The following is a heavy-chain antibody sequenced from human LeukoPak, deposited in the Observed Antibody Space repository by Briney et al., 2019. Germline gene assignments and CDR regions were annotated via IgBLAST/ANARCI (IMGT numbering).Heavy chain of an antibody. D-gene: IGHD1-26*01. CDR3: ARYSGSLFDY. CDR1: GGSISSYY. Sequence: SETLSLTCTVSGGSISSYYWSWIRQPPGKGLEWIGYIYYSGSTNYNPSLKSRVTISVDTSKSQFSLKLSSVTAADTAVYYCARYSGSLFDYWGQGTLVTVSS. J-gene: IGHJ4*02. CDR2: IYYSGST. V-gene: IGHV4-59*08.